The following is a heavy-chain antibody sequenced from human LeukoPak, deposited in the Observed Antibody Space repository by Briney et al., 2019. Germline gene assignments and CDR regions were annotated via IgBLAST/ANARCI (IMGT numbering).Heavy chain of an antibody. D-gene: IGHD5-18*01. CDR3: ARDRDIYGLYFDY. J-gene: IGHJ4*02. V-gene: IGHV3-7*03. CDR1: GFTFSDYY. CDR2: IKQDGSEK. Sequence: PGGSLRLSCAASGFTFSDYYMSWVRQAPGKGLEWVANIKQDGSEKYYVDSVKGRFTISRDNAKNSLYLQMNSLRAEDTAVYYCARDRDIYGLYFDYWGQGTLVTVSS.